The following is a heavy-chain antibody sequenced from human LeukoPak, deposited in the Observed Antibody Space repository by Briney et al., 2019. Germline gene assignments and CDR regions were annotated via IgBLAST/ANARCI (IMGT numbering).Heavy chain of an antibody. D-gene: IGHD3-22*01. CDR3: ATDPYYYDSSGYQY. Sequence: ASVKVSCKVSGYTLTELSMHWVRQAPGKGLEWMGGFDPEGGETIYAQKFQGRVTMTEDTSTDTAYMELSSLRSEDTAVYYCATDPYYYDSSGYQYWGQGTLVTVSS. V-gene: IGHV1-24*01. CDR2: FDPEGGET. CDR1: GYTLTELS. J-gene: IGHJ4*02.